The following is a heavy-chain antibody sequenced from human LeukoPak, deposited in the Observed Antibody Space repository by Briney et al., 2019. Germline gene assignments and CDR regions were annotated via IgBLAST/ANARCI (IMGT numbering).Heavy chain of an antibody. V-gene: IGHV4-59*12. J-gene: IGHJ3*02. CDR3: ARGSPRPEI. CDR2: KHYSGTT. Sequence: SETLSLTCTVSGGSITGFYWCWIGQFPGKGLERIGYKHYSGTTHYNPSLESRVTISVDTSKNQFSLRLNSVTAADTAVYYCARGSPRPEIWGQGTLVTVSS. CDR1: GGSITGFY.